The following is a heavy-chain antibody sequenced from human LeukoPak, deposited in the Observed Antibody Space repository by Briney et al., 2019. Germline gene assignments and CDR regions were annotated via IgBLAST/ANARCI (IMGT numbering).Heavy chain of an antibody. D-gene: IGHD2-21*02. V-gene: IGHV3-21*01. J-gene: IGHJ4*02. CDR2: ISSSSSYI. CDR3: ARDYCGGDCYPDY. Sequence: GGSLRLSCAASGFTFSSYSMNWVRQAPGKGLEWVSSISSSSSYIYYADSVKGRFTISRDNAKNSLYLQVNSLRAEDTAVYYCARDYCGGDCYPDYWGQGTLVTVSS. CDR1: GFTFSSYS.